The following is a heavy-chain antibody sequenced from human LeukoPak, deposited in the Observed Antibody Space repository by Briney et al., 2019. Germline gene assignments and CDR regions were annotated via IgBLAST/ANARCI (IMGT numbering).Heavy chain of an antibody. J-gene: IGHJ5*02. D-gene: IGHD6-6*01. CDR1: GFTVSSNY. CDR2: IYSGGST. V-gene: IGHV3-66*02. CDR3: ARAPPYSSSSFWFDP. Sequence: GGSLRLSCAASGFTVSSNYMSWVRQAPGKGLEWVSVIYSGGSTYYADSVEGRFTISRDNSKNTLYLQMNSLRAEDTAVYYCARAPPYSSSSFWFDPWGQGTLVTVSS.